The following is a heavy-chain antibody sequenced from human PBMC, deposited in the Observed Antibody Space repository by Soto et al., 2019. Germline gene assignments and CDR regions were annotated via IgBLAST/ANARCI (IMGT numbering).Heavy chain of an antibody. D-gene: IGHD3-22*01. Sequence: SETLSLTCAVSGGSISSSNWWSWVRQPPGKGLEWIGEIYHSGSTNYNPSLKSRVTISVDKSKNQFSLKLSSVTAADTAVYYCARNPYDSSGYSIFDYWGQGTLVTVSS. V-gene: IGHV4-4*02. CDR2: IYHSGST. CDR3: ARNPYDSSGYSIFDY. CDR1: GGSISSSNW. J-gene: IGHJ4*02.